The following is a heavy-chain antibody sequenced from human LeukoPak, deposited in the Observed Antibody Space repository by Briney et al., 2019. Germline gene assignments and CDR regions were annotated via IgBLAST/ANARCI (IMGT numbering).Heavy chain of an antibody. CDR1: GYTFTSYG. CDR2: ISAYNGNT. J-gene: IGHJ4*02. CDR3: ARREYCSGGSCRLFDY. V-gene: IGHV1-18*01. Sequence: APVKVSCKTSGYTFTSYGISWVRQAPGQGLEWMGWISAYNGNTNYAQKLQGRVTMTTDTSTSTAYMELRSLRSDDTAVYYCARREYCSGGSCRLFDYWGQGTLVTVSS. D-gene: IGHD2-15*01.